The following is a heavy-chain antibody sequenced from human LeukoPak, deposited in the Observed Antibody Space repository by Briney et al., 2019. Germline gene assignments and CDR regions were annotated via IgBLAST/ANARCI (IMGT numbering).Heavy chain of an antibody. CDR2: ISSSSSYI. CDR3: AKLSYYDSSGYSDY. CDR1: GFTFSSYS. D-gene: IGHD3-22*01. J-gene: IGHJ4*02. V-gene: IGHV3-21*01. Sequence: GGSLRLSCAASGFTFSSYSMNWVRQAPGKGLEWVSSISSSSSYIYYADSVKGRFTISRDNSKNTLYLQMNSLRAEDTAVYYCAKLSYYDSSGYSDYWGQGTLVTVSS.